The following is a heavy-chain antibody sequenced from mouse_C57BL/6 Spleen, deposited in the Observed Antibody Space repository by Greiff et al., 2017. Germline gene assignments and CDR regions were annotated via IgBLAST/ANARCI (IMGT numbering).Heavy chain of an antibody. CDR3: ARDDGYLYYAMDY. V-gene: IGHV5-4*01. CDR2: ISDGGSYT. CDR1: GFTFSSYA. J-gene: IGHJ4*01. D-gene: IGHD2-3*01. Sequence: EVMLVESGGGLVKPGGSLKLSCAASGFTFSSYAMSWVRQTPEKRLEWVATISDGGSYTYYPDNVKGRFTISRDNAKNNLYLQMSHLKSEDTAMYYCARDDGYLYYAMDYWGQGTSVTVSS.